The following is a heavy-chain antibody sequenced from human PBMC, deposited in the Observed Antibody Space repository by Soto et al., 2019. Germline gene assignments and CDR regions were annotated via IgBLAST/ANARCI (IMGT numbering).Heavy chain of an antibody. CDR1: GFTFSSYA. Sequence: EVQLLESGGGLVQPGGSLRLSCAASGFTFSSYAMSWVRQAPGKGLEWVSAISGSGGSTYYADSVKGRFTISTDNSKDTPSRQTDSLRAEVTAVYYCAKWGGPVLWLGGSPDVWGQGTTVTVSS. J-gene: IGHJ6*02. CDR3: AKWGGPVLWLGGSPDV. D-gene: IGHD3-10*01. V-gene: IGHV3-23*01. CDR2: ISGSGGST.